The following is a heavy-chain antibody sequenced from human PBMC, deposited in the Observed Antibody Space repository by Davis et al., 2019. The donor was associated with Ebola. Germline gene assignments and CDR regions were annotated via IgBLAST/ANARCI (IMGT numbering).Heavy chain of an antibody. D-gene: IGHD3-16*01. CDR2: ISYDGSNK. CDR1: GFTFSSYG. CDR3: AKDDYLQRWGGFDV. V-gene: IGHV3-30*18. J-gene: IGHJ3*01. Sequence: GGSLRLSCAASGFTFSSYGMHWVRQAPGKGLEWVAVISYDGSNKYYADSVKGRFTISRDNSKNTLYLQMNSLRAEDTAVYYCAKDDYLQRWGGFDVWGQGTMVTVSS.